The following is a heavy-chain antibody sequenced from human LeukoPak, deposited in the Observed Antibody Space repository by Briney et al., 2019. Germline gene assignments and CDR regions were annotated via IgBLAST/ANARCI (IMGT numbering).Heavy chain of an antibody. D-gene: IGHD5-12*01. CDR1: GFTFSSFW. CDR2: INSDGSRT. J-gene: IGHJ4*02. V-gene: IGHV3-74*01. CDR3: ARDLDTVTTKLDY. Sequence: QPGGSLRLSCAASGFTFSSFWMHWVRQAPGKGLVWVSRINSDGSRTSYADSVKGRFTISRDNAKNTLYLQMNSLRVEDTAVYYCARDLDTVTTKLDYWGQGTLATVSS.